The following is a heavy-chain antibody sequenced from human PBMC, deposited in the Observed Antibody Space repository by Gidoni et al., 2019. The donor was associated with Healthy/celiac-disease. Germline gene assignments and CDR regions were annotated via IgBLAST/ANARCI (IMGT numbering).Heavy chain of an antibody. J-gene: IGHJ6*01. CDR2: ISAYNGNT. Sequence: QVQLVQSGAEVQKPGASVKVSCQASGYTFTSYVNSCVRQAPGQGLEWMGWISAYNGNTNYAQKLHGRVTMTTDTSTSTAYMELRSLRSDDTAVYYCARFTRRSEVVDVRSGYYDYVMDVWGQVTTVTFSS. CDR1: GYTFTSYV. CDR3: ARFTRRSEVVDVRSGYYDYVMDV. D-gene: IGHD2-2*01. V-gene: IGHV1-18*01.